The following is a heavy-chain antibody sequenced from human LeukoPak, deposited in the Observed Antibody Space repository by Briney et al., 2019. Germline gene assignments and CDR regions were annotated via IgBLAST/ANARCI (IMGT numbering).Heavy chain of an antibody. V-gene: IGHV3-30*04. D-gene: IGHD1-26*01. Sequence: GGSLRLSCAASGFTFSSYAMHWVRQAPGKGLEWVAVISYDGSNKYYADSVKGRFTISRDNSKNTLYLQMNSLRAEDTAVYYCAKDPRHKYSGSYINYYMDVWGKGTTVTVSS. CDR2: ISYDGSNK. CDR3: AKDPRHKYSGSYINYYMDV. J-gene: IGHJ6*03. CDR1: GFTFSSYA.